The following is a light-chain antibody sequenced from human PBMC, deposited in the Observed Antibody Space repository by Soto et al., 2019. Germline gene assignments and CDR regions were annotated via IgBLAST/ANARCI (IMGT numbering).Light chain of an antibody. CDR3: QQYNNGPPT. Sequence: EITMTQSPATLTASPGERATLSCRASQNINNYLAWYQQKPGQAPRLLIYGASTWPTGIPARFSGSGSGTNFTVTISSLQAEDVAGYYCQQYNNGPPTFGEGTKVEIK. CDR2: GAS. CDR1: QNINNY. J-gene: IGKJ4*01. V-gene: IGKV3-15*01.